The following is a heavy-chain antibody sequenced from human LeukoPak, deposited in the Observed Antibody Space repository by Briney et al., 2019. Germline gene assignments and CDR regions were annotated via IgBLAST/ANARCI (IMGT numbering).Heavy chain of an antibody. V-gene: IGHV1-2*02. CDR2: INPNSGGT. CDR3: ARDRDGYNSLDAFDI. J-gene: IGHJ3*02. Sequence: ASVTVSFKASGYTFTCYYMHWVRQAPGQGLEWVGWINPNSGGTNYAQKFQGRVTMTRDTSISTAYMELSRLRSDDTAVYYCARDRDGYNSLDAFDIWGQGTMVTVSS. CDR1: GYTFTCYY. D-gene: IGHD5-24*01.